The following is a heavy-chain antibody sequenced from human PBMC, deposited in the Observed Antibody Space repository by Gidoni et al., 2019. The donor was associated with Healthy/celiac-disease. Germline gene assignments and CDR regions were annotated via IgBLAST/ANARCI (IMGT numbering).Heavy chain of an antibody. CDR2: ISRSGSTI. CDR3: ARSLTVVNAGQVY. Sequence: EVQLVESGGGSVQPGGSLRLSCAASGLTFSSYEMNWVRQAPGKGLEWVSYISRSGSTIYYADSVKGRFTISRDKAKNSLYLQMNSLRAEDTAVYYCARSLTVVNAGQVYWGQGTLVTVSS. V-gene: IGHV3-48*03. CDR1: GLTFSSYE. D-gene: IGHD2-15*01. J-gene: IGHJ4*02.